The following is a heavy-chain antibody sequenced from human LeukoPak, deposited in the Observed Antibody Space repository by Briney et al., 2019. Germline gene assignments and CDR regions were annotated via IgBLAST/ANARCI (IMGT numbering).Heavy chain of an antibody. Sequence: SETLSLTCSVFGGSMSHYYWNWVRQSPGKGLEWIGYISYSGDAKYSPSLQSRVTISADTSKNQFSLKLGSVTAADTAMYYCVRVDGRGKTYYYGMDVWGPGTIVYVS. J-gene: IGHJ6*02. CDR1: GGSMSHYY. CDR3: VRVDGRGKTYYYGMDV. D-gene: IGHD3-10*01. CDR2: ISYSGDA. V-gene: IGHV4-59*01.